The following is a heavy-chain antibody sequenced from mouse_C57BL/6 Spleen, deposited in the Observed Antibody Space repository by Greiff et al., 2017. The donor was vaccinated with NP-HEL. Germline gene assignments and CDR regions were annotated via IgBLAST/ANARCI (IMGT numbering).Heavy chain of an antibody. J-gene: IGHJ1*03. Sequence: VQLKESGAELVRPGASVKLSCTASGFNIKDDYMHWVKQRPEQGLEWIGWIDPENGDTEYASKFQGKATITADTSSNTAYLQLSSLTSEDTAVYYCTTAVVAPTDVWGTGTTVTVSS. D-gene: IGHD1-1*01. CDR1: GFNIKDDY. CDR3: TTAVVAPTDV. CDR2: IDPENGDT. V-gene: IGHV14-4*01.